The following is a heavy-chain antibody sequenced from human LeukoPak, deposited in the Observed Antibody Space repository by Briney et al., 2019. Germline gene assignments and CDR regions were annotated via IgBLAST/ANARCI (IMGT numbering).Heavy chain of an antibody. CDR1: GFTFSNYR. Sequence: GGSLRLSCVGTGFTFSNYRMNWVRQVPGGGLEWVASISSGSNFIKFADSVKGRFAISRDDANNLVYLQMNNLRADDTGVYYCARDLQTVSSGNYWGQGTLVTVSS. V-gene: IGHV3-21*01. D-gene: IGHD5/OR15-5a*01. J-gene: IGHJ4*02. CDR3: ARDLQTVSSGNY. CDR2: ISSGSNFI.